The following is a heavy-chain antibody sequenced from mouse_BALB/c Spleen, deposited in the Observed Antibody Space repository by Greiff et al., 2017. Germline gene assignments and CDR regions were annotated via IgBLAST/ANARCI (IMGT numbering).Heavy chain of an antibody. Sequence: EVKLVESGPGLVKPSQSLSLTCSVTGYSITSGYYWNWIRQFPGNKLEWMGYISYDGSNNYNPSLKNRISITRDTSKNQFFLKLNSVTTEDTATYYCAREAYYGSSYWGQGTTLTVSS. CDR1: GYSITSGYY. D-gene: IGHD1-1*01. V-gene: IGHV3-6*02. CDR2: ISYDGSN. CDR3: AREAYYGSSY. J-gene: IGHJ2*01.